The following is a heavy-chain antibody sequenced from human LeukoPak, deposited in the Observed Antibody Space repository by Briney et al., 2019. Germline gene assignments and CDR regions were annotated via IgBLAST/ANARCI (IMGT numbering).Heavy chain of an antibody. CDR3: AREGHYYDSSGYVNLDDAFDI. CDR1: GFTFSSYG. J-gene: IGHJ3*02. D-gene: IGHD3-22*01. CDR2: IWYDGSNK. Sequence: PGGSLRLSCAASGFTFSSYGMHWVRQAPGKGLEWVAVIWYDGSNKYYADSVKGRFTISRDNSKNTLYLQMNSLRAEDTAVYYCAREGHYYDSSGYVNLDDAFDIWGQGTMVTVSS. V-gene: IGHV3-33*08.